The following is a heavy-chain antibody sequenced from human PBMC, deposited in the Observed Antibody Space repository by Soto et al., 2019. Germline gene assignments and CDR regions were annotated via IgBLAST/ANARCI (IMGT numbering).Heavy chain of an antibody. CDR2: IIPIFGTA. CDR3: ARALKGDREHDAFDI. CDR1: GGTFSSYA. J-gene: IGHJ3*02. V-gene: IGHV1-69*01. D-gene: IGHD1-26*01. Sequence: QVQLVQSGAEVKKPGSSVKVSCKASGGTFSSYAISWVRQAPGQGLEWMGGIIPIFGTANYAQKFQGRVTITADESTSTAYRERSSLRSEDTAVYYGARALKGDREHDAFDIWGQGTMVTGSS.